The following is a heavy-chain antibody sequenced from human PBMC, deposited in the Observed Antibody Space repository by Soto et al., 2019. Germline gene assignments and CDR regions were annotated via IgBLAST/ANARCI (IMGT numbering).Heavy chain of an antibody. Sequence: GGSLRLSCAASGFTFSSYWMSWVRQAPGKGLEWVANIKQDGSEKYYVDSVKGRFTISRDNAKNSLYLQMNSLRAEDTAVYYCAREKYCSGGSCYGYDAFDIWGQGTMVTVSS. J-gene: IGHJ3*02. D-gene: IGHD2-15*01. CDR3: AREKYCSGGSCYGYDAFDI. V-gene: IGHV3-7*01. CDR2: IKQDGSEK. CDR1: GFTFSSYW.